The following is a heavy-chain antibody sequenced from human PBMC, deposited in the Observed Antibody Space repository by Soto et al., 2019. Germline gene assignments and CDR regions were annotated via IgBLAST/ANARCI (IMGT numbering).Heavy chain of an antibody. CDR3: AKDVTAVTATRWDY. CDR1: GFTFSSYA. CDR2: ISGSGGST. D-gene: IGHD4-17*01. Sequence: VQLLESGGGLVQPGGSLRLSCAASGFTFSSYAMSWVRQAPGKGLEWVAAISGSGGSTYYADSVKGRLTISRDNSKNTLYLQMNSLRAEDTAVYYCAKDVTAVTATRWDYWGQGTLVSVSS. J-gene: IGHJ4*02. V-gene: IGHV3-23*01.